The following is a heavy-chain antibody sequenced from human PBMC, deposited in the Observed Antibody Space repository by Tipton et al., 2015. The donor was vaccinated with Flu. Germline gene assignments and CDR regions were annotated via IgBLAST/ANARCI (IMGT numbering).Heavy chain of an antibody. CDR3: ARDRGLGSYAFDY. CDR2: IYPTGAAT. V-gene: IGHV1-46*01. D-gene: IGHD3-10*01. CDR1: GYTFTSFN. J-gene: IGHJ4*02. Sequence: QLVQSGAEVKKPGASVRISCTASGYTFTSFNMHWVRQAPGQGPEWMGIIYPTGAATSYAQKFQGRVTLTRDRSTSTVYLEMSSLRSEDTAVYYCARDRGLGSYAFDYWGQGTLVTVAS.